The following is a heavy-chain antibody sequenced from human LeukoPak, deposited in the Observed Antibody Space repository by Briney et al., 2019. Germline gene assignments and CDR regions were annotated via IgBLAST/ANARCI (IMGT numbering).Heavy chain of an antibody. Sequence: ASVKVSCKASGYTFTGFYMHWVRQASGQGLEWMGWINPNSGGTNYAQKFQGRVTMTRDTSISTAYMELSGLRSDDTAVYYCAVTTNYYGSSAYYVDPWGQGTLVTVSS. J-gene: IGHJ5*02. CDR3: AVTTNYYGSSAYYVDP. D-gene: IGHD3-22*01. CDR2: INPNSGGT. V-gene: IGHV1-2*02. CDR1: GYTFTGFY.